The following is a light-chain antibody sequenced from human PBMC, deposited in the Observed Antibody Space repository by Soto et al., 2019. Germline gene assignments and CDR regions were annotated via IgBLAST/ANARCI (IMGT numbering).Light chain of an antibody. CDR2: DTS. CDR1: QSVSRF. Sequence: EIVMTQSPATLSVSPGERVTLSCRASQSVSRFLAWYQQRPGQAPRLLIYDTSTRATGVPARFSGSGSGTEFSLTISSLQSEDVATYYCQQYERYPPSFGGGTKLEI. J-gene: IGKJ4*01. V-gene: IGKV3-15*01. CDR3: QQYERYPPS.